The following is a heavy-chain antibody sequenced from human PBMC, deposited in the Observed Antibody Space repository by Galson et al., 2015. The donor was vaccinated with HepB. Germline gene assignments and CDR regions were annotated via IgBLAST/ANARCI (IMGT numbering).Heavy chain of an antibody. V-gene: IGHV3-23*01. CDR3: AKDSTPTMYYFDY. CDR1: GFTFSSYA. CDR2: ISGSGGST. Sequence: SLRLSCAASGFTFSSYAMSWVRQAPGKGLEWVSAISGSGGSTYYADSVKGRFTISRDNSKNTLYLQMNSLRAEDTAVYYCAKDSTPTMYYFDYWGQGTLVTVSS. J-gene: IGHJ4*02. D-gene: IGHD3-3*01.